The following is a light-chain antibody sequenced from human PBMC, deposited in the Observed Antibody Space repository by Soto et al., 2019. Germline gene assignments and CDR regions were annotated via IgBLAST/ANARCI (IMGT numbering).Light chain of an antibody. CDR3: QQYGSSPLT. V-gene: IGKV3-15*01. CDR1: QSARSS. J-gene: IGKJ4*01. Sequence: EVVMTQSPATLSVSPGERATLSCKASQSARSSLGWYQQKPGQPPRLLIHDVSIRATGIPARFNGSGSGTEFTLTISSLQSEDFAVYYCQQYGSSPLTFGGGTKVDIK. CDR2: DVS.